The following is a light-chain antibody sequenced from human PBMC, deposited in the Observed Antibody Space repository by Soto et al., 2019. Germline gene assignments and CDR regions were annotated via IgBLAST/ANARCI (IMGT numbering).Light chain of an antibody. V-gene: IGKV3-20*01. J-gene: IGKJ1*01. Sequence: EIVLTQSPGTLSLSPGERATLSCRASQSVSSSYLAWYQQKPGQAPRLLIYGASSRATGIPDRFSGSGAGTDFTQTTSRLEPENFAVYYSQQYGSSPHTFGQGTKVEVK. CDR2: GAS. CDR1: QSVSSSY. CDR3: QQYGSSPHT.